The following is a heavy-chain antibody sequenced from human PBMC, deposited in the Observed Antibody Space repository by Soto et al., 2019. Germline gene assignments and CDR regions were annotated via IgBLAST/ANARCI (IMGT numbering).Heavy chain of an antibody. Sequence: EVQLLESGGGLVQPGGSLRLSCVASGFTFSLYAMGWVRQAPGKGLEWVSAIGGGGGSTYYADSVKGRFTISRDNSRNTLYLQMNSLRAEDTAVFYCAKSAEEVAGTVYGHWGQGTLVTVSS. D-gene: IGHD6-19*01. CDR1: GFTFSLYA. J-gene: IGHJ4*02. CDR3: AKSAEEVAGTVYGH. V-gene: IGHV3-23*01. CDR2: IGGGGGST.